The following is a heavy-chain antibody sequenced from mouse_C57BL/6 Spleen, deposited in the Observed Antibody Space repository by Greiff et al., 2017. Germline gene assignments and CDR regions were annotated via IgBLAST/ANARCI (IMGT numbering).Heavy chain of an antibody. V-gene: IGHV1-69*01. CDR3: ARSKGTTVVYFDC. CDR2: IDPSDSYT. Sequence: QVQLQQPGAELVMPGASVKLSCKASGYTFTSYWMHWVKQRPGQGLEWIGEIDPSDSYTNYNQKFKGKSTLTVDKSSSTAYMQLSSLTSEDSAVYYCARSKGTTVVYFDCWGQGTTLTVSS. CDR1: GYTFTSYW. D-gene: IGHD1-1*01. J-gene: IGHJ2*01.